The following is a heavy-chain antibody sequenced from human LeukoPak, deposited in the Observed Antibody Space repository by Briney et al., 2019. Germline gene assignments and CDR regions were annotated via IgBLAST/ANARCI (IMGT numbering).Heavy chain of an antibody. CDR3: AREGGSCTSNSCSDYFDY. CDR1: GGSISSGGYY. Sequence: PSQTLSLTCTVSGGSISSGGYYWSWIRQHPGEGLEWIGYIYYSGSTYYNPSLKSRVTISVDTSKNQFSLKLSSVTAADTAIYYCAREGGSCTSNSCSDYFDYWGQGTLVTVSS. CDR2: IYYSGST. D-gene: IGHD6-13*01. V-gene: IGHV4-31*03. J-gene: IGHJ4*02.